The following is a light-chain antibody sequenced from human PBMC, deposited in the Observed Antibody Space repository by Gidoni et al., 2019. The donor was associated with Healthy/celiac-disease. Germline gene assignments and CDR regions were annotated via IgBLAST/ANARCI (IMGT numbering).Light chain of an antibody. CDR2: WAS. CDR1: QSVLYSSNNKNY. CDR3: QQYYSTPFT. J-gene: IGKJ3*01. Sequence: DIVMTQSPDSLAVSLGERDTINCKSSQSVLYSSNNKNYLAWYQQKPGKPPKLLIYWASTRESGVPDRFSGSGSGPDFTLTISSLQAEDVAVYYCQQYYSTPFTFGPGTKVDIK. V-gene: IGKV4-1*01.